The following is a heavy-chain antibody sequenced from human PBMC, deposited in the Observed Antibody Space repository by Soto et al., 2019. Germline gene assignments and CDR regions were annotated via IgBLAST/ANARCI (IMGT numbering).Heavy chain of an antibody. Sequence: QVQLQESGPGLVKPSGTLSLTCAVSSGSISSDNWWIWVRQPPGEGLEYIGEIYHSGSTHYNPSLNSRVTISVDKSKNQFSLKLTSVTAADTAVYYCATSQSKTFQYWGQGTLVTVSS. V-gene: IGHV4-4*02. CDR3: ATSQSKTFQY. CDR1: SGSISSDNW. J-gene: IGHJ4*02. CDR2: IYHSGST.